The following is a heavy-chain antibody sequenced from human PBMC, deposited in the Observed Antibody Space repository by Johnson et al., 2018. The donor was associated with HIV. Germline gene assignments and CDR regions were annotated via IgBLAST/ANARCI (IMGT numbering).Heavy chain of an antibody. Sequence: QVQLVESGGGVVQPGRSLRLSCAASGFTFSNFAMHWVRQAPGKGLEWVVVISYDGSNKYYADSVKGRFTISRDNSKNTLYLQMNSLRAEDTAVYYCARDSTAGPDKGLDYVGAFDIWGQGTMVTVSS. V-gene: IGHV3-30-3*01. CDR2: ISYDGSNK. CDR3: ARDSTAGPDKGLDYVGAFDI. J-gene: IGHJ3*02. CDR1: GFTFSNFA. D-gene: IGHD4-17*01.